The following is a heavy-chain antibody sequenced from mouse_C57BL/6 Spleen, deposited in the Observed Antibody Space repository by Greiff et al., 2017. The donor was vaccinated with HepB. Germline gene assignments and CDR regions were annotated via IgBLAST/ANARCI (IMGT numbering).Heavy chain of an antibody. CDR3: ALAYYSNYPFAY. J-gene: IGHJ3*01. V-gene: IGHV1-64*01. D-gene: IGHD2-5*01. Sequence: QVQLQQPGAELVKPGASVKLSCKASGYTFTSYWMHWVKQRPGQGLEWIGMIHPNSGITNYNVKFKSKATLTVDKSSSTAYMQLSSLTSEDSAVYYCALAYYSNYPFAYWGQGTLVTVSA. CDR2: IHPNSGIT. CDR1: GYTFTSYW.